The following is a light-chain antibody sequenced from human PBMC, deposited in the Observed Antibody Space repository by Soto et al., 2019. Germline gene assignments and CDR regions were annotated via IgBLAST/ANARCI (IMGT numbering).Light chain of an antibody. CDR1: SGHSNYA. J-gene: IGLJ2*01. CDR2: LNSDGSH. CDR3: QTLGCGIVV. V-gene: IGLV4-69*01. Sequence: QPVLTQSPSASASLGVSVKLTCTLSSGHSNYAIAWHQQQSEKGPRYLMTLNSDGSHSKGGGIPDRFSGSRSGAERYLTISSLQSEDEANYYCQTLGCGIVVFGGGTKLTVL.